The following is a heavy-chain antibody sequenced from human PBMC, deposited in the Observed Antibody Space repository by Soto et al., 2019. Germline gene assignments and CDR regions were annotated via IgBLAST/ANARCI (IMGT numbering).Heavy chain of an antibody. D-gene: IGHD5-12*01. V-gene: IGHV3-64*01. CDR3: ARTSGYAFDY. CDR1: GFTFSSYA. J-gene: IGHJ4*02. Sequence: AGGSLRLSCAASGFTFSSYAMHWVRQAPGKGLEYVSVINSNGGSTDYANSVKGRFTISRDNSKNTLYLQMGSLRAEDMAVYYCARTSGYAFDYWGRGTLVTVSS. CDR2: INSNGGST.